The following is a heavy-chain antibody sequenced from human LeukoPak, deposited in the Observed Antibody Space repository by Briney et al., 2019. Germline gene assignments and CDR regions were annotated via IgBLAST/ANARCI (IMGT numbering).Heavy chain of an antibody. V-gene: IGHV3-30*02. CDR1: GFIFIGYG. CDR3: AKEGAASWDVDV. J-gene: IGHJ6*04. CDR2: IRPDGHNK. D-gene: IGHD3-3*02. Sequence: GGSLRLSCAASGFIFIGYGMHWVRQAQGQGPEWVAFIRPDGHNKYYADSVKGRFMISRDNSKNTADLQMDSLRGDDTAMYYCAKEGAASWDVDVWGKGTTVTVSS.